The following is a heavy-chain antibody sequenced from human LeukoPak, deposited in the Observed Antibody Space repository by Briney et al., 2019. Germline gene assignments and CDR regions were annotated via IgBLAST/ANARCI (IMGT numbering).Heavy chain of an antibody. Sequence: ASVKVSCKASGYTFTGYYMHWVRQAPGQGLEWMGLINPNSGGTNYAQKFHGRVTMTRDTSISTAYMELSRLRSDDTAVYYCASGSSAALHDYYGSGSYYNLGYWGQGTLVTVSS. J-gene: IGHJ4*02. CDR1: GYTFTGYY. V-gene: IGHV1-2*02. CDR3: ASGSSAALHDYYGSGSYYNLGY. D-gene: IGHD3-10*01. CDR2: INPNSGGT.